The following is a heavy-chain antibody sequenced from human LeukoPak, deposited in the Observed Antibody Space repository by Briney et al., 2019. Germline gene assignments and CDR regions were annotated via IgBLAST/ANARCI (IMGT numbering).Heavy chain of an antibody. CDR1: GFTFSSYC. D-gene: IGHD3-16*01. Sequence: GGSLRLSCAAYGFTFSSYCMNWARQAPGKGLEWVASINHNGNVNHYVDSAKGRFTISRDNAKNSLYLQMSNLRAEDTAVYFCARGGGLDVWGQGATVTVSS. J-gene: IGHJ6*02. CDR3: ARGGGLDV. CDR2: INHNGNVN. V-gene: IGHV3-7*03.